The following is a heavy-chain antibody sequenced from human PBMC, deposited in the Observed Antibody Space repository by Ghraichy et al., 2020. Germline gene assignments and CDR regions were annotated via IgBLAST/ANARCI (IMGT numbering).Heavy chain of an antibody. J-gene: IGHJ4*02. CDR3: GTFAAPLGD. D-gene: IGHD3-10*01. Sequence: GGSRRLSCAASGFTFSNYWIHWVRQAPGKGLEWVAHINQDGSEKAYVASVRGRFTISRDNAKNSLFLQMNSLRAEDTAVYYCGTFAAPLGDWGQGTLVTVSS. CDR2: INQDGSEK. CDR1: GFTFSNYW. V-gene: IGHV3-7*01.